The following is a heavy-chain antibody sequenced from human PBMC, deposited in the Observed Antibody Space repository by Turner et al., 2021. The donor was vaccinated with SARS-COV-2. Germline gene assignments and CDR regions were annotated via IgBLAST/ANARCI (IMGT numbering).Heavy chain of an antibody. CDR2: IYYSGST. Sequence: QVQLQESAPGLVKPSETLSLTCTVSGRSFSSYYGSWIRQPPGKGLEWIGYIYYSGSTNYNPSLKSRVTISVDTSKNQFSLKLSSVTAADTAVYYCARQDTYGRDSYGYGFYFDYWGQGTLVAVSS. CDR3: ARQDTYGRDSYGYGFYFDY. D-gene: IGHD5-18*01. V-gene: IGHV4-59*08. J-gene: IGHJ4*02. CDR1: GRSFSSYY.